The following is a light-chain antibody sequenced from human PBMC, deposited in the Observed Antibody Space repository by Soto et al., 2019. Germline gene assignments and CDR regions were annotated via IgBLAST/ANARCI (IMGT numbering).Light chain of an antibody. V-gene: IGLV1-44*01. CDR1: SSNIGSNT. Sequence: QYVLTQPPSASGTPGQRVTISCSGSSSNIGSNTVNWYQQLPGTAPKLLIYSNNQRPSGVPDRFSGSKSGTSASLAISGLQSEDEADYYCAAWDDSLNAWVFVGGTKLTVL. CDR2: SNN. J-gene: IGLJ3*02. CDR3: AAWDDSLNAWV.